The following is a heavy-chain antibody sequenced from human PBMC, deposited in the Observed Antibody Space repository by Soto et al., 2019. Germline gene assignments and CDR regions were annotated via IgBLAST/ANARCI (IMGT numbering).Heavy chain of an antibody. CDR1: GYTFTYRY. J-gene: IGHJ5*02. Sequence: SVKVSCKASGYTFTYRYLHWVRQAPGQALEWMGWITPFNGNTNYAQKFQDRVTITRDRSMSTAYMELSSLRSEDTAMYYCATWHYYGSGSYPNNWFDPWGQGTLVTSPQ. CDR3: ATWHYYGSGSYPNNWFDP. D-gene: IGHD3-10*01. V-gene: IGHV1-45*02. CDR2: ITPFNGNT.